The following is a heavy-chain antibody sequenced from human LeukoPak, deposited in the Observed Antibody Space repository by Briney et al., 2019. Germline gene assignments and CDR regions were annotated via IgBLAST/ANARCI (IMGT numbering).Heavy chain of an antibody. Sequence: SVKVSCKASGGTFSSYAISWVRQAPGQGLEWMGRNITIFGTANYAQKFQGRVTITTDESTSTAYMELSGLRSEDTAVYYCARDPAHSDSSGYYYGFFWFDPWGQGTLVTVSS. D-gene: IGHD3-22*01. CDR1: GGTFSSYA. V-gene: IGHV1-69*05. J-gene: IGHJ5*02. CDR2: NITIFGTA. CDR3: ARDPAHSDSSGYYYGFFWFDP.